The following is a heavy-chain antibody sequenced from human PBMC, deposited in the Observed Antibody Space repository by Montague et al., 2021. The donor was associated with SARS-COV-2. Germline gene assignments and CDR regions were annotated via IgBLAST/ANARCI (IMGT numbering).Heavy chain of an antibody. Sequence: SETLSLTCAVSGGSFSGYYWTWFRQSPRKGLVWIGEINHRGSTNYNPSLMSRVTILVDKSKNQFSLMLCSVTAADTAVYYCACGEITTRGLIYYYGMDVWGQGTTVTVSS. CDR3: ACGEITTRGLIYYYGMDV. CDR2: INHRGST. D-gene: IGHD4-11*01. V-gene: IGHV4-34*01. J-gene: IGHJ6*02. CDR1: GGSFSGYY.